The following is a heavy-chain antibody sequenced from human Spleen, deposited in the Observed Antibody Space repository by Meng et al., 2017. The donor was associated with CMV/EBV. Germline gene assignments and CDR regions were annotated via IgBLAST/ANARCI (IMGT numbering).Heavy chain of an antibody. J-gene: IGHJ4*02. D-gene: IGHD5-18*01. CDR1: GGSVSGDN. Sequence: QWGAGRWKPPESPSLAFAVYGGSVSGDNWSWIPQPPGKGLEWSGEITHSGSTNYNPSLKSRVTISVYTSKNQFSLKLSSVTAADTAVYYCARAGGRRGYSYGHVLDYWGQGTLVTVSS. CDR3: ARAGGRRGYSYGHVLDY. V-gene: IGHV4-34*01. CDR2: ITHSGST.